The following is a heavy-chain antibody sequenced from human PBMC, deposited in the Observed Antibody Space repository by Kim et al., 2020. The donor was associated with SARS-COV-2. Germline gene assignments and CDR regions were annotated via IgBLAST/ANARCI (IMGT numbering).Heavy chain of an antibody. J-gene: IGHJ3*02. Sequence: GGSLRLSCAASGFTFSSYAMHWVRQAPGKGLEWVAVISYDGSNKYYADSVKGRFTISRDNSKNTLYLQMNSLRAEDTAVYYCASLGGLDRHELRLGGPGAFDIWGQGTMVTVSS. V-gene: IGHV3-30*04. CDR2: ISYDGSNK. CDR1: GFTFSSYA. CDR3: ASLGGLDRHELRLGGPGAFDI. D-gene: IGHD3-16*01.